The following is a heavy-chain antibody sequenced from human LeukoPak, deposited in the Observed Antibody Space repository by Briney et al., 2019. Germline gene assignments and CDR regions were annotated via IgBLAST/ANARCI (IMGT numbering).Heavy chain of an antibody. CDR3: ARDSGTTGEIKFDP. Sequence: SETLSLTCTVSGGSIRSYWSWIRQPAGKGLEWIGRIYGSGSTDYNPSLKSRVTMSIDTSKNQFSLNLISVTAADTAVYYCARDSGTTGEIKFDPWGQGTLVTVSS. D-gene: IGHD3-10*01. CDR2: IYGSGST. CDR1: GGSIRSY. V-gene: IGHV4-4*07. J-gene: IGHJ5*02.